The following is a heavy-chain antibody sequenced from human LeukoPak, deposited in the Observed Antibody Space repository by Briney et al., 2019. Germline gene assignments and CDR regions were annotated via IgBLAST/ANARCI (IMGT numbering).Heavy chain of an antibody. V-gene: IGHV4-61*08. D-gene: IGHD2/OR15-2a*01. CDR1: GGSISSGDYY. CDR2: IYYSGST. Sequence: SETLSLTCTVSGGSISSGDYYWSWIRQPPGKGLEWIGYIYYSGSTNYNPSLKSRVTISVDTSKNQFSLKLSSVTAAGTAVYYCARITAIHFLYYFDYWGQGTLVTVSS. CDR3: ARITAIHFLYYFDY. J-gene: IGHJ4*02.